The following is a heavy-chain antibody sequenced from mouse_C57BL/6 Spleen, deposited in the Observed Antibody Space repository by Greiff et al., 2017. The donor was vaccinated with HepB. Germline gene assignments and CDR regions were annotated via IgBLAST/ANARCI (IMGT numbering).Heavy chain of an antibody. CDR3: AREGWGY. J-gene: IGHJ3*01. Sequence: QVQLQQSGPELVKPGASVKISCKASGYTFPSYWITWVKQRPGQGLEWIGDIYPGSGSTNYNEKFKSKATLTVDTSSSTAYMQLSSLTSEDSAVYYCAREGWGYWGQGTLVTVSA. V-gene: IGHV1-55*01. CDR1: GYTFPSYW. D-gene: IGHD2-3*01. CDR2: IYPGSGST.